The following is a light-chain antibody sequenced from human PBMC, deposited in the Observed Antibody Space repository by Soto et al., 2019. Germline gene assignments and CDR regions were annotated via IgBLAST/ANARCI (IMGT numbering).Light chain of an antibody. Sequence: ENVLTQSPDTLSLSPGEGATLSCRASQTVSSNYLAWYQHRPGQAPKLIIHGVSYTAPGIPDRFSGSGSGADFTLTISRLEPEDFAVYFCQHYGNSLWTFGQGTKVEIK. V-gene: IGKV3-20*01. CDR1: QTVSSNY. CDR3: QHYGNSLWT. CDR2: GVS. J-gene: IGKJ1*01.